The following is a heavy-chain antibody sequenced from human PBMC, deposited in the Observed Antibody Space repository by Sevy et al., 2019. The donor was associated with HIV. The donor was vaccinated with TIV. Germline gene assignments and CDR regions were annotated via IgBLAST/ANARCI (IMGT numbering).Heavy chain of an antibody. CDR3: AQGYGSGSPPDY. V-gene: IGHV3-23*01. J-gene: IGHJ4*02. D-gene: IGHD3-10*01. Sequence: GGSLRLSCAASGFIFNSYAMSWVRQAPGKGLEWVSSISGSGGSTYYADSVKGRFTISRDNFRKMVDLQVSTLRAEDTAVYYCAQGYGSGSPPDYWGQGTLVTVSS. CDR1: GFIFNSYA. CDR2: ISGSGGST.